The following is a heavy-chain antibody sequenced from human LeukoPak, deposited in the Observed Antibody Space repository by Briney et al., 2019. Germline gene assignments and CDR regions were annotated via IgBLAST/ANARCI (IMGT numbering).Heavy chain of an antibody. J-gene: IGHJ3*02. Sequence: GGSLRLSCAASGFTFSTYAMHWVRQAPGKGLEYVSAISSNGGSTYYADSVKGRFTISRDNSKNTLYLQMGSLRAEDMAVYYCASTWIQLWHNAFDIWGQGTMVTVSS. CDR2: ISSNGGST. CDR3: ASTWIQLWHNAFDI. D-gene: IGHD5-18*01. V-gene: IGHV3-64*02. CDR1: GFTFSTYA.